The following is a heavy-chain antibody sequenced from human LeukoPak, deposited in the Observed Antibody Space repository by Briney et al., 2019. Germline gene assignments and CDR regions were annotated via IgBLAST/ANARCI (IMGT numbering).Heavy chain of an antibody. J-gene: IGHJ4*02. CDR1: GFTFSNYA. CDR3: TTWVGAHFDF. V-gene: IGHV3-23*01. Sequence: GGSLRLSCAASGFTFSNYAMSWVRQAPGKGLEWVSTIDGPTYRTHYADSVMGRFTISRDNSKNTLYLQMNRLRVEDTAVYFCTTWVGAHFDFWGQGALVTVSS. D-gene: IGHD1-26*01. CDR2: IDGPTYRT.